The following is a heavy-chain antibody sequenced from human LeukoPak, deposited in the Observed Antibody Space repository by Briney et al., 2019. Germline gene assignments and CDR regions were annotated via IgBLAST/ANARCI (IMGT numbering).Heavy chain of an antibody. D-gene: IGHD4-23*01. V-gene: IGHV1-46*01. J-gene: IGHJ5*02. CDR1: GYTFTSYY. Sequence: ASVKVSCKASGYTFTSYYMHWVRQAPGQGLEWMGIINPSGGSTSYAQKFQGRVIMTRDMSTTTDYMELSSLRSEDTAVYYCARDNSIGGRGWWFDPWGQGTLVTVSS. CDR2: INPSGGST. CDR3: ARDNSIGGRGWWFDP.